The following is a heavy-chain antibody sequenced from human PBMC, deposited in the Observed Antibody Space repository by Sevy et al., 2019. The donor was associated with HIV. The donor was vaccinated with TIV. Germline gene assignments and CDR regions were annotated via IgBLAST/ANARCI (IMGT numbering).Heavy chain of an antibody. CDR1: GFTFSNAW. D-gene: IGHD3-9*01. CDR3: TTDRGSPPYYDILTGYGLVAFDI. Sequence: GESLKISCAASGFTFSNAWMSWVRQAPGKGLEWVGRIKSKTDGGTTDYAAPGKGRFTISRDDSKNTLYLQMNSLKTEDTAVYYCTTDRGSPPYYDILTGYGLVAFDIWGQGTMVTVSS. J-gene: IGHJ3*02. V-gene: IGHV3-15*01. CDR2: IKSKTDGGTT.